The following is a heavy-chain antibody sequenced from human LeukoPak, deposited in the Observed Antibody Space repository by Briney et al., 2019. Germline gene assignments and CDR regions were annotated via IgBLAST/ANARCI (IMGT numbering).Heavy chain of an antibody. V-gene: IGHV3-23*01. D-gene: IGHD3-10*01. CDR1: GFTFSSYA. CDR3: ARRTMVRARPYYYYGMDV. CDR2: ISGSGGST. J-gene: IGHJ6*02. Sequence: GGSLRLSCAASGFTFSSYAMSWVRQAPGKGLEWVSAISGSGGSTYYADSVKGRFTISRDNSKNTLYLQMNSPRAEDTAVYYCARRTMVRARPYYYYGMDVWGQGATVTVSS.